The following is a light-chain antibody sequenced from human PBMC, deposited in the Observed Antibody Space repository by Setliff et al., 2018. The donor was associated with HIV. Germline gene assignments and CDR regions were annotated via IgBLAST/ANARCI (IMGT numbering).Light chain of an antibody. CDR2: DNN. J-gene: IGLJ1*01. Sequence: QSALTQPPSVSGAPGQRVTISCTGSSSNIGTGYDVHWYQRLPGTAPKLLIHDNNNRPSGVPDRFSGSKSGTSASLAITGLQAEDEADYYCQSYDSSLSGFVFGSGTKVTVL. V-gene: IGLV1-40*01. CDR1: SSNIGTGYD. CDR3: QSYDSSLSGFV.